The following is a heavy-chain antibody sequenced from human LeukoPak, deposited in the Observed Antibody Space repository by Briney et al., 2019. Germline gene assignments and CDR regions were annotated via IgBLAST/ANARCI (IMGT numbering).Heavy chain of an antibody. D-gene: IGHD3-10*01. CDR3: VGYYYGSGSYHNYPNFDY. J-gene: IGHJ4*02. CDR2: LNHRGST. V-gene: IGHV4-34*01. Sequence: SETLSLTCAVYGGSFSGHYGSWIPHPPGKGLDWIGELNHRGSTNYHPSLKSRVTISGDTSKNQFSLKLSSVTAADTAVYYCVGYYYGSGSYHNYPNFDYWGQGTLVTVSS. CDR1: GGSFSGHY.